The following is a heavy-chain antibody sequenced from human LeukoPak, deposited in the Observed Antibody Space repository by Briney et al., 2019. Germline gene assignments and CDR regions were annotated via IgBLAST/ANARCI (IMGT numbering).Heavy chain of an antibody. CDR3: ARDNPRLGYCSSTSCYLFDC. CDR2: IYTSGST. V-gene: IGHV4-4*07. Sequence: SETLSLTCTVSGGSISSYYWSWIRQPAGKGLEWIGRIYTSGSTNYNPSLKSRVTMSVDTSKNQFSLKLSSVTAADTAVYYCARDNPRLGYCSSTSCYLFDCWGQGTLVTVSS. D-gene: IGHD2-2*01. J-gene: IGHJ4*02. CDR1: GGSISSYY.